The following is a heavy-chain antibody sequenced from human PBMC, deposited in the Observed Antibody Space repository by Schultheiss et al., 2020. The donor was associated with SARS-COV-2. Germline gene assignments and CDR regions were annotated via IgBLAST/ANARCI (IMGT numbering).Heavy chain of an antibody. Sequence: SETLSLTCAVSGASITNDNWWSWVRQPPGKGLEWIGEVFHSGSTNYNPSLKSRVTISVDTSKNQFSLKLSSVTAADTAVYYCASGDYYDTQGAFDIWGQGTVVTVSS. CDR2: VFHSGST. CDR1: GASITNDNW. CDR3: ASGDYYDTQGAFDI. D-gene: IGHD3-22*01. J-gene: IGHJ3*02. V-gene: IGHV4-4*02.